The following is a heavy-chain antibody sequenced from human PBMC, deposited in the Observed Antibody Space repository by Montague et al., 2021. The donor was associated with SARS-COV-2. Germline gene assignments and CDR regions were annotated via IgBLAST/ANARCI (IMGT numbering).Heavy chain of an antibody. V-gene: IGHV3-21*01. D-gene: IGHD5/OR15-5a*01. Sequence: SLRLSCAASVFTFNQYSMNLVHQAPGKGLEWVSSISTSILYIYYXXSFNVRFTVARANAKNSVFLEMNSLRVEDTAVYYCARAHSGSYSVGGDAFDLWGRGTLVTVSS. CDR2: ISTSILYI. CDR1: VFTFNQYS. CDR3: ARAHSGSYSVGGDAFDL. J-gene: IGHJ3*01.